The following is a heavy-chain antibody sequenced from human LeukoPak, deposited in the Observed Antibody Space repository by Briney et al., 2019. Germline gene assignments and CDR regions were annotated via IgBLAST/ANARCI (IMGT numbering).Heavy chain of an antibody. Sequence: EPGGSLRLSCAASGFTFSNYWMHWVRQAPGKGLVWVSRTDTDGSRADYADSVKGRFTISRDNAKNSLYLQMNSLRAEDTAVYYCAKRAYYDSSGYYYGSLLSPATTFDYWGRGTLVTVSS. D-gene: IGHD3-22*01. CDR1: GFTFSNYW. V-gene: IGHV3-74*01. J-gene: IGHJ4*02. CDR2: TDTDGSRA. CDR3: AKRAYYDSSGYYYGSLLSPATTFDY.